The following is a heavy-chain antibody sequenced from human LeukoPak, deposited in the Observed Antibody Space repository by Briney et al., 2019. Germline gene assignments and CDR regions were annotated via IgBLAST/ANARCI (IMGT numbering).Heavy chain of an antibody. Sequence: SETLSLTCTVSGGSISSDYWSWIRQPPGKGLEWIGYIHYSGSTNYNPSLKSRVTTAVDTSKNQFSLKLSSVTAADTAVYYCARSRISSWDDAFDIWGQGTMVTVSS. CDR2: IHYSGST. V-gene: IGHV4-59*01. CDR3: ARSRISSWDDAFDI. J-gene: IGHJ3*02. D-gene: IGHD6-13*01. CDR1: GGSISSDY.